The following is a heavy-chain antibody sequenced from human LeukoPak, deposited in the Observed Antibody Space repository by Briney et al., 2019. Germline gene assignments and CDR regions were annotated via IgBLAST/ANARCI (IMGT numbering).Heavy chain of an antibody. CDR1: GGSISSGGYS. V-gene: IGHV4-30-4*07. J-gene: IGHJ6*03. CDR3: ARGPYYYYMDV. Sequence: PSEILSLACAVSGGSISSGGYSWSWIRQPPGKGLEWIGYIYYSGSTYYNPSLKSRVTISVDTSKNQFSLKLSSVTAADTAVYYCARGPYYYYMDVWGKGTTVTVS. CDR2: IYYSGST.